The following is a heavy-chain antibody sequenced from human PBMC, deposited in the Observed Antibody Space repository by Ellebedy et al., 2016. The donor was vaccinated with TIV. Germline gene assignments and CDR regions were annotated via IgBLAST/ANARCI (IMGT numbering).Heavy chain of an antibody. V-gene: IGHV4-39*01. Sequence: SETLSLTCTVSGGSISSSPYYWGWIRQPPGKGLEWIGTIYYSGNTYYNPSLKSRVTISVDTSKNQFSLKLSSVTAADTAVYYCASRYSYVSAAVDYWGQGTLVTVSS. CDR2: IYYSGNT. CDR3: ASRYSYVSAAVDY. CDR1: GGSISSSPYY. J-gene: IGHJ4*02. D-gene: IGHD5-18*01.